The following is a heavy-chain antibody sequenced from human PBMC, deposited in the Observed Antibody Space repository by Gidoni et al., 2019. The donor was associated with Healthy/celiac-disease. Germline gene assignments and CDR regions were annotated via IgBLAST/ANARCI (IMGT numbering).Heavy chain of an antibody. CDR3: ARGRYSSAPTDY. CDR1: GGSFSGYY. V-gene: IGHV4-34*01. D-gene: IGHD6-19*01. CDR2: INHSGST. J-gene: IGHJ4*02. Sequence: QVKLQQWGARLLTPSATLIHTSAVHGGSFSGYYWSWIRQPPGKGLEWIGEINHSGSTNYNPSLKSRVTISVDTSNNQFSLKRSSVTAADTAVYYCARGRYSSAPTDYWGQGTLVTVSS.